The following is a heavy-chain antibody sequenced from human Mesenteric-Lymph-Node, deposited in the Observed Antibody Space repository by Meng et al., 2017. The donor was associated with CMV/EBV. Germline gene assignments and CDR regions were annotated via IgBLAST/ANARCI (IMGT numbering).Heavy chain of an antibody. CDR2: IYYSGST. D-gene: IGHD3-10*01. Sequence: ESLKISCTVSGGSISSYYWRWIRQPPGKGLEWIGYIYYSGSTYYNPSLKSRVTISVDTSKNQFSLKLNSVTAADTAVYYCARDGLLWFGFYFYDMDVWGQGTTVTVSS. V-gene: IGHV4-59*12. CDR3: ARDGLLWFGFYFYDMDV. CDR1: GGSISSYY. J-gene: IGHJ6*02.